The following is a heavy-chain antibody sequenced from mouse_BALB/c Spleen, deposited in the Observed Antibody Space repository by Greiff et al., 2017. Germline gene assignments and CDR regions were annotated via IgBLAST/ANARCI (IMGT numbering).Heavy chain of an antibody. CDR2: ISSGGSYT. D-gene: IGHD2-3*01. CDR1: GFTFSSYA. J-gene: IGHJ4*01. V-gene: IGHV5-9-4*01. CDR3: ARGGYYVWDY. Sequence: EVNVVESGGGLVKPGGSLKLSCAASGFTFSSYAMSWVRQSPEKRLEWVAEISSGGSYTYYPDTVTGRFTISRDNAKNTLYLEMSSLKSEDTAMYYCARGGYYVWDYWGQGTSVTVSS.